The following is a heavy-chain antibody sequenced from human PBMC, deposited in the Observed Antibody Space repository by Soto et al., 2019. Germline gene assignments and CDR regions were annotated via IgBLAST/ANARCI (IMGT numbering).Heavy chain of an antibody. CDR3: PRGGTRFDY. Sequence: QVQLVQSGAEVKKPGASVKVSCKASGYTFTNFGISWVRQAPGQGLEWMGWISAYNGNTNYAQNFQGRVTMTTDTATGTAYMELRGLRSDDTAVYSRPRGGTRFDYWGQGTLVTVSS. V-gene: IGHV1-18*01. J-gene: IGHJ4*02. CDR2: ISAYNGNT. D-gene: IGHD3-16*01. CDR1: GYTFTNFG.